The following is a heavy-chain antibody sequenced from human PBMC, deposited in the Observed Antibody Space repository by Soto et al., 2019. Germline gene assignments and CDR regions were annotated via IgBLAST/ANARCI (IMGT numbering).Heavy chain of an antibody. J-gene: IGHJ4*02. V-gene: IGHV4-39*01. D-gene: IGHD5-18*01. CDR2: IYYSGST. Sequence: PSETLSLTCTVSGGSISSSSYYWGWIRQPPGKGLEWIGSIYYSGSTYYNPSLKSRVTISVDTSKNQFSLKLSSVTAADTAVYYCLCGYSYGIDYWGQGTLVTVSS. CDR1: GGSISSSSYY. CDR3: LCGYSYGIDY.